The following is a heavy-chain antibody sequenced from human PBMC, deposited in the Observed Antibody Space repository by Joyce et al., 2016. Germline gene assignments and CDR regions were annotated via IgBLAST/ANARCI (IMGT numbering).Heavy chain of an antibody. CDR3: ARGTRSNWGLFWFDP. D-gene: IGHD7-27*01. J-gene: IGHJ5*02. CDR2: INHSGSN. CDR1: GGSFSGYY. Sequence: QVQLQQWGAGLLKPSETLYLTCAVYGGSFSGYYWSWICQPPGKGLEWMGEINHSGSNNYNPSLKVRVTISVDTSKNQFSLKLSSVTVADTAVDYCARGTRSNWGLFWFDPWGQGTLVTVSS. V-gene: IGHV4-34*01.